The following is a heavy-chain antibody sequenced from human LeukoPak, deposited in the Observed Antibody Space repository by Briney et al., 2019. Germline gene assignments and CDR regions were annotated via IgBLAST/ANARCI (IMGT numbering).Heavy chain of an antibody. V-gene: IGHV1-46*01. CDR1: GYTFTSYY. Sequence: ASVKVSCKASGYTFTSYYMHWVRQAPGQGLEWMGIINPSGGSTSYAQKFQGRVTMTRDTSTSTVYMELSSLRSEDTAVYYCARGRLGYYYDSSGYQKAFDIWGQGTMVTVSS. J-gene: IGHJ3*02. D-gene: IGHD3-22*01. CDR2: INPSGGST. CDR3: ARGRLGYYYDSSGYQKAFDI.